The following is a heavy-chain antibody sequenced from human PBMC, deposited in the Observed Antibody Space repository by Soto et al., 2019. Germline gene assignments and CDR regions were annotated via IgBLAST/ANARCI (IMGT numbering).Heavy chain of an antibody. CDR1: GGSISSYY. CDR2: VFFSGST. CDR3: ASHPICDSSGYLT. J-gene: IGHJ5*02. D-gene: IGHD3-22*01. V-gene: IGHV4-59*08. Sequence: SETLSLTCTVSGGSISSYYWSWIRQPPGKGLEWIGYVFFSGSTNYNPSLKSRVTISVDTSKNQFSLKLSSVTAADTAVYYCASHPICDSSGYLTWGQGTLVTVSS.